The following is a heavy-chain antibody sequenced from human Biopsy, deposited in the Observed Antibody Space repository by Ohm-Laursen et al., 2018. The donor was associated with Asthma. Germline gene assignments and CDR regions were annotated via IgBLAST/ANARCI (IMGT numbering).Heavy chain of an antibody. Sequence: SETLSLTCCISGGSVSSRGYYWSWFRQPPGKGLEWTGFVYYSGTTNHNPSLTSRVTMTVDTSQNQFSLKLTSVTAADTAVYYCARERVTMTDKVIRAFDIWGQGTLVSVSS. V-gene: IGHV4-61*08. CDR3: ARERVTMTDKVIRAFDI. CDR2: VYYSGTT. J-gene: IGHJ3*02. CDR1: GGSVSSRGYY. D-gene: IGHD2-21*02.